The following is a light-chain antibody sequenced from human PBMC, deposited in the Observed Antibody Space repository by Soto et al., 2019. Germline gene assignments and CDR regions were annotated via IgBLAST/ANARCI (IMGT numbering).Light chain of an antibody. CDR1: QSLLHNDGYNF. CDR2: LGS. J-gene: IGKJ1*01. V-gene: IGKV2-28*01. CDR3: MQALQISWT. Sequence: DIVMTQSPLSLPVTPGEPASISCRSSQSLLHNDGYNFLGWYLQKPGQSPQLLIYLGSNRASGVPDRFSGSGSGTDFTLKISRVEADDVGVYYCMQALQISWTFGQGTKVEIK.